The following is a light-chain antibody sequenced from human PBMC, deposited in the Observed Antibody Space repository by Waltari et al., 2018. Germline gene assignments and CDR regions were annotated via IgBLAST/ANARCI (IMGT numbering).Light chain of an antibody. V-gene: IGKV1-5*03. CDR2: KAS. Sequence: DIQMTQSPSTLPASVGDRVTITCRASQSSSNWLAWYPQKPGKAPKLLIYKASTLESGVPSRFSGSGSGTEFTLTISSLQPDDFATYCCQQYNSYSLRTFGGGTKVEIK. J-gene: IGKJ4*01. CDR1: QSSSNW. CDR3: QQYNSYSLRT.